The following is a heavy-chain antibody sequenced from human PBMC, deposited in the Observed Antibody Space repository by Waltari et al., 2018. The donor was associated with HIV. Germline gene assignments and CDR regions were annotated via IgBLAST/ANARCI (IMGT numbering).Heavy chain of an antibody. V-gene: IGHV1-2*02. CDR3: ARVGEPGIAVAGDFDY. CDR2: SNPNSGGT. J-gene: IGHJ4*02. Sequence: QVQLVQSGAEVKKPGASVKVYCKASGYTFTGYYMHWVRQAPGQGLEWMGWSNPNSGGTNYAQKFQGRVTMTRDTSISTAYMELSRLRSDDTAVYYCARVGEPGIAVAGDFDYWGQGTLVTVSS. CDR1: GYTFTGYY. D-gene: IGHD6-19*01.